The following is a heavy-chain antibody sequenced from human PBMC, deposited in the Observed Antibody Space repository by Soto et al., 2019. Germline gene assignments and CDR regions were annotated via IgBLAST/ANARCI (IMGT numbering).Heavy chain of an antibody. CDR2: ISYDGSNK. Sequence: LRLSCAASGFTFSSYAMHWVRQAPGKGLEWVAVISYDGSNKYYADSVKGRFTISRDNSKNTLYLQMNSLRAEDTAVYYCARGPSSLTPFDYWGQGTLVTV. CDR3: ARGPSSLTPFDY. J-gene: IGHJ4*02. CDR1: GFTFSSYA. D-gene: IGHD2-2*01. V-gene: IGHV3-30-3*01.